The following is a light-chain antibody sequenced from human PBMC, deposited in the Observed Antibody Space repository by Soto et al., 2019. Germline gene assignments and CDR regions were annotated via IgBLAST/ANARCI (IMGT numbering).Light chain of an antibody. CDR3: QQYHNWPLT. J-gene: IGKJ4*01. CDR2: DAS. V-gene: IGKV3-11*01. CDR1: QSVSSY. Sequence: EIVLTQSPATLSLSPGERATLSCRASQSVSSYLAWYQQKPGQAPRLLIYDASNRATGIPARFTGSGSGTEITLTISSLQSEDFAVYYCQQYHNWPLTFGGGTKVDIK.